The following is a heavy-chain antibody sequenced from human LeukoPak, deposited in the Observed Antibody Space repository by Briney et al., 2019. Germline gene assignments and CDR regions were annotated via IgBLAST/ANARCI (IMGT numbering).Heavy chain of an antibody. V-gene: IGHV4-59*01. Sequence: SETLSLTCTVSGGSISSYYWSWIRQPPGKGLEWIGYIYYSGSTNYNPSLKSRVTISVDTSKNQFSLKLSSVTAADTAVYYCARAQRDSFQHWGQGTLVTVSS. J-gene: IGHJ1*01. CDR1: GGSISSYY. D-gene: IGHD5-24*01. CDR2: IYYSGST. CDR3: ARAQRDSFQH.